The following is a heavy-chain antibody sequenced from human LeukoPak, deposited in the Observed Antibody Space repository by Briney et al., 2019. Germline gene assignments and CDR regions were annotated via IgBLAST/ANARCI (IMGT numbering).Heavy chain of an antibody. CDR3: ARDCSSTSCYRYYFDY. CDR2: IYTSGST. V-gene: IGHV4-4*07. CDR1: GGSISSYY. D-gene: IGHD2-2*01. J-gene: IGHJ4*02. Sequence: SETLSLTCTVSGGSISSYYWSWIRQPAGKGLKWIGRIYTSGSTNYNTSLKSRVTMSVDTSKNQFSLKLSSVTAADTAVYYCARDCSSTSCYRYYFDYWGQGTLVTVSS.